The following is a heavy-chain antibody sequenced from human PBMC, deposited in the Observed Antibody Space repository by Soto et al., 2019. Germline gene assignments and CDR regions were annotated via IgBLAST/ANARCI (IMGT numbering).Heavy chain of an antibody. Sequence: GASVKVSCKASGYTFTSYGISWVRQAPGQGLEWMGWISAYNGNTNYAQKLQGRVTMTTDTSTSTAYMGRRSLRSDDTAVYYCARAEVVLMVYAIPRYYYYGMDVWGQGTTVTVS. CDR1: GYTFTSYG. V-gene: IGHV1-18*01. J-gene: IGHJ6*02. D-gene: IGHD2-8*01. CDR2: ISAYNGNT. CDR3: ARAEVVLMVYAIPRYYYYGMDV.